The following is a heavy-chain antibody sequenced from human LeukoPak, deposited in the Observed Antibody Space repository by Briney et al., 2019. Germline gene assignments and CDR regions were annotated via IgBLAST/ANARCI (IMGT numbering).Heavy chain of an antibody. CDR1: GYTFTGYN. Sequence: ASVKVSCKASGYTFTGYNMHWARQAPGQGLEWMGWINPNSGGTNYAQKFQGRVTMTRDTSISTAYMELSRLRSDDTAVYYCARVRGPPARYCSSTSCYALDYWGQGTLVTVSS. D-gene: IGHD2-2*01. V-gene: IGHV1-2*02. J-gene: IGHJ4*02. CDR2: INPNSGGT. CDR3: ARVRGPPARYCSSTSCYALDY.